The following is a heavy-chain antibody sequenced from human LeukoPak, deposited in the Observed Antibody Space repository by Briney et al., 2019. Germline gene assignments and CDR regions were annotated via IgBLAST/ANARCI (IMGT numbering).Heavy chain of an antibody. CDR2: ISSSSSYI. CDR1: GFTFSSYS. CDR3: ARRGYYYDSWLRELGD. V-gene: IGHV3-21*01. J-gene: IGHJ4*02. Sequence: GGSLRLSCAASGFTFSSYSMNWVRQAPGKGLEWVSSISSSSSYIYYADSVKGRFTISRDNAKNSLYLQKNSLRAEDTAVYYCARRGYYYDSWLRELGDWGQGTLVTVSS. D-gene: IGHD3-22*01.